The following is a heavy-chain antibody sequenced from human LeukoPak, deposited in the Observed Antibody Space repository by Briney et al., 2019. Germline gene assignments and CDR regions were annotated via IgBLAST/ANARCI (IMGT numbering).Heavy chain of an antibody. D-gene: IGHD3-3*01. CDR1: GFTFSSYG. CDR3: AKDNIVWRGYILDY. V-gene: IGHV3-33*06. Sequence: QAGGSLRLSCAASGFTFSSYGMHWVRQAPGKGLEWVALIWYDGSNKYYADSVKGRFTISRDNSKNTLYLQMNSLRAEDTAVYYCAKDNIVWRGYILDYWGQGTLVTVSS. J-gene: IGHJ4*02. CDR2: IWYDGSNK.